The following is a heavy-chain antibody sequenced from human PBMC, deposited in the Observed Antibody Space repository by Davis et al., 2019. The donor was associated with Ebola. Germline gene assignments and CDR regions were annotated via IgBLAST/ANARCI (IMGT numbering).Heavy chain of an antibody. J-gene: IGHJ6*02. Sequence: PGGSLRLSCAVSGFTFSSYAMSWVRQAPGKGLEWVANIKQDGSEKYYVDSVKGRFTISRDNAKNSLYLQMNSLRAEDTAVYYCARDEGEYYYYYGMDVWVQGTTVTVSS. CDR2: IKQDGSEK. CDR3: ARDEGEYYYYYGMDV. V-gene: IGHV3-7*01. CDR1: GFTFSSYA.